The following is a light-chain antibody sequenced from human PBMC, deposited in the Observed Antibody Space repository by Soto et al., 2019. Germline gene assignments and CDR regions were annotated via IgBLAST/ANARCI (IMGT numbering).Light chain of an antibody. CDR2: GAS. CDR1: QSVTSDY. V-gene: IGKV3-20*01. J-gene: IGKJ5*01. Sequence: EIVLTQSPGTLSLSPGERATLSCRASQSVTSDYLAWYQQKPGQAPRLLIHGASSRATGIPDRFSGSGSGTEFTLTISSLQSEDFAVYYCQQYNNWPPRITFGQGTRLEIK. CDR3: QQYNNWPPRIT.